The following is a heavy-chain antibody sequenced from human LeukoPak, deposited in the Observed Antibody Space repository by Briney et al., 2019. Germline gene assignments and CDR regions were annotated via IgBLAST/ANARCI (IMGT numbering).Heavy chain of an antibody. V-gene: IGHV3-66*01. Sequence: GSLRLSCAASGFTFSSYWMSWVRQAPGKGLEWVSVIHSDGTTYYAEFVKGRFTISRDTFRNTLYLQMNNLRAEDTGSYYCARDQNYATGFYYSDYWGHGTLVAVSS. D-gene: IGHD3-10*01. CDR1: GFTFSSYW. J-gene: IGHJ4*01. CDR3: ARDQNYATGFYYSDY. CDR2: IHSDGTT.